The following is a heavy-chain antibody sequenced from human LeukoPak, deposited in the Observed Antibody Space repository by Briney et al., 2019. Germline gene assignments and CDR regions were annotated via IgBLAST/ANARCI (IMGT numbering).Heavy chain of an antibody. CDR1: GFTFSSYW. CDR3: ARGGLRKYYYYMDV. V-gene: IGHV3-7*04. Sequence: PGGSLRLSCAASGFTFSSYWMSWVRQAPGKGLEWVANIKQDGSEKYYVDSVKGRFTISRDNAKNSLYLQMNSLRAEDTAVYYCARGGLRKYYYYMDVWGKGTTVTVSS. CDR2: IKQDGSEK. D-gene: IGHD4-17*01. J-gene: IGHJ6*03.